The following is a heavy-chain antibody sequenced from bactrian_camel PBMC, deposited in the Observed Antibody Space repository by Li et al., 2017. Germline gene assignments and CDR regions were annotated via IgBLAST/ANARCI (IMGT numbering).Heavy chain of an antibody. D-gene: IGHD1*01. V-gene: IGHV3S31*01. J-gene: IGHJ4*01. CDR1: GYTYSGYF. CDR2: IYGRGGGA. Sequence: VQLVESGGGSVQAGGSLRISCTASGYTYSGYFVGWFRQAPGKEREGVATIYGRGGGAVYADSVKGRFTISQDKAKDTVYLQMNSLKPEDTGMYSCKTKRSRAGGRWTCLYNVYGQGTQVTVS.